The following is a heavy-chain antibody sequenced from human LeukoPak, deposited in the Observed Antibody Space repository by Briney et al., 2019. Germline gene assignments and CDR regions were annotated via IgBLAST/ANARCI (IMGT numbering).Heavy chain of an antibody. CDR3: ARDTFFWAFDY. V-gene: IGHV3-7*03. CDR1: GFTFSTYW. D-gene: IGHD3-3*01. Sequence: GGSLRLSCAASGFTFSTYWMNWVRQAPGKGLEWVANIKQDGNEKYYVDSVKGRFTISRDNAKNSLYLQMNSLRAEDTAIYYCARDTFFWAFDYWGQGTLVTVSS. CDR2: IKQDGNEK. J-gene: IGHJ4*02.